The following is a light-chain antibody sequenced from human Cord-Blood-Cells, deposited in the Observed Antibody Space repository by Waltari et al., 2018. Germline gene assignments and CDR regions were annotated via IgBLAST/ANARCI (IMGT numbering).Light chain of an antibody. CDR2: EGS. CDR1: SSDVGSYNL. CDR3: CSYAGRWV. J-gene: IGLJ3*02. V-gene: IGLV2-23*01. Sequence: QSALTQPAPVSGSPGQSITISCTGTSSDVGSYNLVSWYQQHPGKAPKRMIYEGSKRPSGVSNRFSGSKSGNTASLTIAGLQAEDEADYYCCSYAGRWVFGGGTKLTVL.